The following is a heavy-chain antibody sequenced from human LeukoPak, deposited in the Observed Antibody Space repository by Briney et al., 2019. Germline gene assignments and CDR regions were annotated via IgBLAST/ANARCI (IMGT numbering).Heavy chain of an antibody. CDR3: AKDWDYYDSSGRWGAFDI. CDR1: GFIFDDYA. Sequence: GGSLRLSCAASGFIFDDYAMHWVRQAPGKGLEWVSGISWNSGSIEYADSVKGRFTISRDNAKKSLLLQMNSLRAEDTALYYCAKDWDYYDSSGRWGAFDIWGQGTMVTVSS. J-gene: IGHJ3*02. V-gene: IGHV3-9*01. D-gene: IGHD3-22*01. CDR2: ISWNSGSI.